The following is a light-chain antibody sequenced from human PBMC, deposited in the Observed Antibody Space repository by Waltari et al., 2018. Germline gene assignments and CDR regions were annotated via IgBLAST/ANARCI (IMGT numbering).Light chain of an antibody. J-gene: IGKJ1*01. CDR2: DAS. V-gene: IGKV3-20*01. CDR3: QQYGSSPGT. Sequence: EMVLTHPPATLSLSPGEGAPLPFRASQSVASLHLAWYQHKPGQAPRLLIYDASSRATGIPDRFSGSGSGADFTLTISRLDPEDFAVYYCQQYGSSPGTFGQGTKVEIK. CDR1: QSVASLH.